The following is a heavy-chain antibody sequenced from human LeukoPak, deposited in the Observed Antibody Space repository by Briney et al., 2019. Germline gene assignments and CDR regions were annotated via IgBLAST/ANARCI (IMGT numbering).Heavy chain of an antibody. CDR1: GGSISSYY. CDR2: IYYSGST. V-gene: IGHV4-59*01. J-gene: IGHJ4*02. Sequence: SETLSLTCTVSGGSISSYYWSWIRQPPGKGLEWIGYIYYSGSTNYSPSLKSRVTISVDTSKNQFSLKLSSVTAADTAVYYCARESKYYFDYWGQGTLVTVSS. CDR3: ARESKYYFDY.